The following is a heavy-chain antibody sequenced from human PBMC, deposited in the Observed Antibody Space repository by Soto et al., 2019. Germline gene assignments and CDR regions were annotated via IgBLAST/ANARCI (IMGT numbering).Heavy chain of an antibody. CDR3: ARGNGLGYCSGDSCYSPGWFDP. J-gene: IGHJ5*02. V-gene: IGHV4-34*01. CDR2: INHSGTT. CDR1: GGSLSDYY. D-gene: IGHD2-15*01. Sequence: QVQLQQWGAGLLKPSETLSLTCAVYGGSLSDYYWSWIRQPPGKGLEWIGEINHSGTTNYNPSLKSRVTISVDTSKNQFSLKLSSVTAADTAVYYCARGNGLGYCSGDSCYSPGWFDPWGQGTLVTVSS.